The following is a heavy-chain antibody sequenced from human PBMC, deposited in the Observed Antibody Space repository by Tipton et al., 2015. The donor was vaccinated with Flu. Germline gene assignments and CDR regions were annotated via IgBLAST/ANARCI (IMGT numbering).Heavy chain of an antibody. J-gene: IGHJ4*02. Sequence: TLSLTCSVSGGSIRSSSDCWGWVRQPPGKGLEWIGSIYYSGSTYYNPSLKSRVTISVDTSKNQFSLKLSSVTAADTAMYYCARVGDGYAYDYWGQGTLVTVSS. V-gene: IGHV4-39*07. CDR1: GGSIRSSSDC. CDR3: ARVGDGYAYDY. CDR2: IYYSGST. D-gene: IGHD5-24*01.